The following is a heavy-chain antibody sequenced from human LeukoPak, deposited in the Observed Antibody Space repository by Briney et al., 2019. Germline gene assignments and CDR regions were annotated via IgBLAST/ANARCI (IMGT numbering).Heavy chain of an antibody. Sequence: GRSLRLSCAASGFTFSSYAMHWVRQAPGKGLEWVAVISYDGSNKYYADSVKGRFTISRDNSKNTLYLQMNSLRAEDTAVYYCARASRAAMLIMTNIDYYGMDVWGQGTTVTVSS. CDR2: ISYDGSNK. V-gene: IGHV3-30-3*01. J-gene: IGHJ6*02. CDR1: GFTFSSYA. CDR3: ARASRAAMLIMTNIDYYGMDV. D-gene: IGHD2-2*01.